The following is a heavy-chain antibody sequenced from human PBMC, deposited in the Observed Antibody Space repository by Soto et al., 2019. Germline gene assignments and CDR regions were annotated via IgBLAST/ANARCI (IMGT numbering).Heavy chain of an antibody. V-gene: IGHV4-31*03. J-gene: IGHJ5*02. CDR3: ASAREGGSTYWGGDCSPGNWFDP. CDR1: GGSISSGGYY. CDR2: IYYSGST. Sequence: PSETLSLTCTVSGGSISSGGYYWSWIRQHPGNGLEWIGYIYYSGSTYYNPSLKSRVTISVDTSKNPFSLKLSSVPAADTAVYYCASAREGGSTYWGGDCSPGNWFDPWGQGTLVTVS. D-gene: IGHD2-21*02.